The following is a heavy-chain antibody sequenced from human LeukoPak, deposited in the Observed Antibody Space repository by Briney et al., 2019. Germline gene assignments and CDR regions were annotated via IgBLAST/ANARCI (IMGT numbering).Heavy chain of an antibody. CDR3: ARFPLWFGELPPYYFDY. D-gene: IGHD3-10*01. CDR2: IYPGDSDT. CDR1: GYSFTSYW. Sequence: LGESLKISCKGSGYSFTSYWIGWVRQMPGKGLEWMGIIYPGDSDTRYSPSFQGQVTISVDKSISTAYLQWSSLKASDTAMYYCARFPLWFGELPPYYFDYWGQGTLVTVSS. V-gene: IGHV5-51*01. J-gene: IGHJ4*02.